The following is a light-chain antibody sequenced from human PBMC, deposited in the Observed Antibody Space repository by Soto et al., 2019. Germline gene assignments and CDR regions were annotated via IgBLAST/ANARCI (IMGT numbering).Light chain of an antibody. CDR1: RSNIGSNT. Sequence: QSVLTQPPSASGTPGQRVTISCSGSRSNIGSNTVNWYQQLPGTAPKLLIYDTNQRPSGVPDRFSGSNSGTSASLAISGLQSEDEADYYYAAWDDSLNVVLFGGGTKVTVL. J-gene: IGLJ2*01. CDR2: DTN. V-gene: IGLV1-44*01. CDR3: AAWDDSLNVVL.